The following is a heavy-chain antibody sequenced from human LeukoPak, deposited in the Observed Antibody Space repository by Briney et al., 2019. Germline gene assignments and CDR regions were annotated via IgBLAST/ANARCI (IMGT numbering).Heavy chain of an antibody. V-gene: IGHV3-66*01. CDR3: ARGEDDFDY. CDR1: GFTFDDYA. D-gene: IGHD1-26*01. J-gene: IGHJ4*02. Sequence: PGGSLRLSCAASGFTFDDYAMHWVRQAPGKGLEWVSGIYSGGSTYYADSVKGRFTISRDNSKNTLYLQMNSLRAEDTAVYYCARGEDDFDYWGQGTLVTVSS. CDR2: IYSGGST.